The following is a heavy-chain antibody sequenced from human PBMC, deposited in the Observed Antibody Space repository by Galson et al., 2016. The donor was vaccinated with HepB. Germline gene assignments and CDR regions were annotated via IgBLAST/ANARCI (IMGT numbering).Heavy chain of an antibody. D-gene: IGHD2-2*01. CDR1: GYSFTTYW. V-gene: IGHV5-51*01. CDR2: MYPGDSGDSDI. CDR3: ARHFDCSTTSCYLDF. J-gene: IGHJ4*02. Sequence: QSGAEVKKPGESLRISCEASGYSFTTYWIAWVRQMPGKGLEEMGIMYPGDSGDSDIRYSPPFQGQVTISVDRSISTAYLQWSSLKASDTAMYYCARHFDCSTTSCYLDFWGQGTLVTVSS.